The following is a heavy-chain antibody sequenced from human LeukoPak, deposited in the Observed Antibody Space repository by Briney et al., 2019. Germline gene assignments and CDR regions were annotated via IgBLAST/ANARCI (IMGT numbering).Heavy chain of an antibody. CDR1: GFTFRSYS. Sequence: GSLRLSCAGSGFTFRSYSMKWVRQAPRKGLEWISCFDLSGTTYYADSVKGRFTISRDNAENSLFLQMNTLRAEDTAVYYCARGAGPYGDYRDYWGQGTLVTVSS. CDR3: ARGAGPYGDYRDY. D-gene: IGHD4-17*01. J-gene: IGHJ4*02. CDR2: FDLSGTT. V-gene: IGHV3-48*01.